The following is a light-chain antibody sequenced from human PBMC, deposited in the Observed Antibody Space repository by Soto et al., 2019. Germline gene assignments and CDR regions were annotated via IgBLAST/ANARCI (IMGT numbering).Light chain of an antibody. V-gene: IGKV1-12*01. CDR3: QQGDSFPFT. CDR2: AAS. J-gene: IGKJ3*01. CDR1: QGISSW. Sequence: DIQMTQSPSSVSASVGDSVTIHCRASQGISSWLAWYQQRPGKAPNLLIYAASSLQTGVPSRFTGSGAGTDFTLTINSLQPEDSATYYCQQGDSFPFTFGPGTTVNI.